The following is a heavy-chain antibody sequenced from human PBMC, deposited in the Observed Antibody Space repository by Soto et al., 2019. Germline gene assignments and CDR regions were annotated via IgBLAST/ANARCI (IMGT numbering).Heavy chain of an antibody. D-gene: IGHD2-21*02. CDR1: GFTFSNYA. V-gene: IGHV3-23*01. CDR3: AHKCGVDCHSVCFY. CDR2: ISGGGGSS. Sequence: EVQLLESGGGLVQPGGSLRLSCAASGFTFSNYAMSWVRQAPGKGLEWVSGISGGGGSSYYADSVKGRFTISRDNSKNTLYLHMNSLRAEDTAVYYCAHKCGVDCHSVCFYWGQGTLVIVSS. J-gene: IGHJ4*02.